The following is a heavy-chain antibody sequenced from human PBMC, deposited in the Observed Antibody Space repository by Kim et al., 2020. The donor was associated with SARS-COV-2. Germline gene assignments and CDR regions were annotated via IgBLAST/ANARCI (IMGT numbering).Heavy chain of an antibody. CDR2: LNPNSGGT. D-gene: IGHD3-10*01. Sequence: ASVKVSCKTSGYNFPDYYIHWVRQAPGQGLEWMGWLNPNSGGTIYAQKFQGRVAMTRDMSISAAYMELSRLTSDDTALYYCAREGVHYTSSLDYWGQGTLVTVSS. J-gene: IGHJ4*02. V-gene: IGHV1-2*02. CDR3: AREGVHYTSSLDY. CDR1: GYNFPDYY.